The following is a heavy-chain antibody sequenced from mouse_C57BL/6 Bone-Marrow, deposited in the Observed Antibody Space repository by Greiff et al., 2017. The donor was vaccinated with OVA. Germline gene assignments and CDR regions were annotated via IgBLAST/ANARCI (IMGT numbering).Heavy chain of an antibody. Sequence: VQLQQSGAELVKPGASVKLSCKASGYTFTSYWITWVKQRPGQGLEWIGDIYPGSGSTNYNEKFKSKATLTVDTSSSTAYMQLSSLTSEDSAVYYCASSLGSYFDDWGKGTTVTVSS. CDR2: IYPGSGST. D-gene: IGHD4-1*01. V-gene: IGHV1-55*01. CDR1: GYTFTSYW. J-gene: IGHJ1*03. CDR3: ASSLGSYFDD.